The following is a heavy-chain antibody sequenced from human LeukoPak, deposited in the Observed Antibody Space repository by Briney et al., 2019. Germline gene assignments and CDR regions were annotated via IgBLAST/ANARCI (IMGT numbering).Heavy chain of an antibody. CDR1: GFTFSSYG. Sequence: GGSLRLSCAASGFTFSSYGMHWVRQAPGKGLDWVAFIHHDGSNKYYADSVRGRFTISRDDAKKSLYLQMNSLRAEDTAVYYCARGVQNFDYWGQGTLVTVSS. J-gene: IGHJ4*02. CDR2: IHHDGSNK. V-gene: IGHV3-30*02. CDR3: ARGVQNFDY.